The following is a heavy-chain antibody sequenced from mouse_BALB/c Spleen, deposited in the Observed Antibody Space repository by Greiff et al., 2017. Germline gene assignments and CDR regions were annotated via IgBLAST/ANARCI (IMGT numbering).Heavy chain of an antibody. V-gene: IGHV3-8*02. CDR1: GDSITSGY. CDR2: ISYSGST. CDR3: ARYRDYDYGWFAY. Sequence: EVKLQESGPSLVKPSQTLSLTCSVTGDSITSGYWNWIRKFPGNKLEYMGYISYSGSTYYNPSLKSRISITRDTSKNQYYLQLNSVTTEDTATYYCARYRDYDYGWFAYWGQGTLVTVSA. J-gene: IGHJ3*01. D-gene: IGHD2-4*01.